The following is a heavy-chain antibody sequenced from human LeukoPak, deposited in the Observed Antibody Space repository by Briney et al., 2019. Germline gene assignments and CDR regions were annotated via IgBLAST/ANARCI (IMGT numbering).Heavy chain of an antibody. V-gene: IGHV6-1*01. J-gene: IGHJ4*02. D-gene: IGHD4-23*01. CDR3: ARGSDLYGGKEEYYFDY. CDR2: TYYRSKWYN. CDR1: GDSVSSNSAA. Sequence: SQTLSLTCAISGDSVSSNSAAWNWIRQSPSRGLEWLGRTYYRSKWYNDYAVSVKSRITINPDTSKNQFSLQLNSVTPEDTAVYYCARGSDLYGGKEEYYFDYWGQGTLVTVSS.